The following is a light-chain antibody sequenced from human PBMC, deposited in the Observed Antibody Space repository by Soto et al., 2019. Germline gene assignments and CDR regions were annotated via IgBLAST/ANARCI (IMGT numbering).Light chain of an antibody. CDR1: QSVSGN. CDR3: QQYNNWPPA. Sequence: EIVMTQSPATLSVSPGERATLSCRASQSVSGNLAWYQQKPGQAPRLLIYGASTRATAIPARFSGSGSGTEFTLTISSLQSEDFVIYYCQQYNNWPPAFGQGTKVEIK. J-gene: IGKJ1*01. CDR2: GAS. V-gene: IGKV3-15*01.